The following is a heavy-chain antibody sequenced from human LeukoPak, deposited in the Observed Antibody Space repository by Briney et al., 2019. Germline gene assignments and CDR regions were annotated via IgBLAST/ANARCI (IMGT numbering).Heavy chain of an antibody. CDR3: ASPRSGYYTFFDY. V-gene: IGHV3-23*01. D-gene: IGHD3-10*01. Sequence: GGSLRLSCAASGFTFTSSAMNWVRQAPGKGLEWVSVISGSGGSTVYADSVKGRFTISRDNSKNTLYLQMNSLRAEDTAVYYCASPRSGYYTFFDYWGQGSLVTVSS. CDR1: GFTFTSSA. J-gene: IGHJ4*02. CDR2: ISGSGGST.